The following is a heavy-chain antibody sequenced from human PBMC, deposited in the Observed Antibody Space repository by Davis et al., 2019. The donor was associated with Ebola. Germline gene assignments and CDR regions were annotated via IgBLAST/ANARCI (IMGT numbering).Heavy chain of an antibody. D-gene: IGHD6-6*01. CDR3: AISSSPDYYYYYGMDV. CDR1: GGSIISSSSY. V-gene: IGHV4-39*01. CDR2: IYYSGST. Sequence: MPSETLSLTCTVSGGSIISSSSYWGWIRQPPRKGLEWIGSIYYSGSTYYNPSLKSRVTISVDTSKNQFSLKLSSVTAADTAVYYCAISSSPDYYYYYGMDVWGQGTTVTVSS. J-gene: IGHJ6*02.